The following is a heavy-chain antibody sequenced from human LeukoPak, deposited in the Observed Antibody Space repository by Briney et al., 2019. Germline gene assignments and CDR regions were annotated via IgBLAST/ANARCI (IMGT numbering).Heavy chain of an antibody. J-gene: IGHJ6*04. V-gene: IGHV4-38-2*02. Sequence: PSETLSLTCTVSGYSISSGYYRSWVRQPPGKALEWIGNIFYSGSTYYSPSLKSRVTISLDTSKNQFSLKLSSVTAADTAVYYCARGSGRSWGKGTTVTVSS. CDR3: ARGSGRS. CDR1: GYSISSGYY. D-gene: IGHD2-15*01. CDR2: IFYSGST.